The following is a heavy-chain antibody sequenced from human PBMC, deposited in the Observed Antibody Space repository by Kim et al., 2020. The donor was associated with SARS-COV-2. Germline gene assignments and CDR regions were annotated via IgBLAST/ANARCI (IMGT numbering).Heavy chain of an antibody. D-gene: IGHD6-19*01. V-gene: IGHV3-23*01. Sequence: VTGRFTISRDNSKNTLSLQMNSLRAEDTAVYYCAKIISPSIAVAGRAFDIWGQGTMVTVSS. CDR3: AKIISPSIAVAGRAFDI. J-gene: IGHJ3*02.